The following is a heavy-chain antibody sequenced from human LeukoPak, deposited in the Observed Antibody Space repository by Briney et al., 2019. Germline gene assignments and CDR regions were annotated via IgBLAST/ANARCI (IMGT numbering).Heavy chain of an antibody. CDR2: IDHSGST. J-gene: IGHJ4*02. V-gene: IGHV4-30-4*01. Sequence: PSQTLSLTCTVSGDSISSGDYYWSWIRQPPGKGLEWIGFIDHSGSTYSNPSLKSRVTMSVDTSKNQFSLKLTSVTAADTAVYYCARDGGAAGPEFDCWGQGTLVIVSS. CDR3: ARDGGAAGPEFDC. CDR1: GDSISSGDYY. D-gene: IGHD6-13*01.